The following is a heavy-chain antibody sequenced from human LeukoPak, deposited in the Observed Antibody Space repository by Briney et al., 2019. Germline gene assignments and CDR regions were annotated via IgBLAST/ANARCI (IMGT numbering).Heavy chain of an antibody. D-gene: IGHD3-22*01. CDR3: ARDLAGNYDDTSGYFDL. CDR1: GFTFSSYG. CDR2: ISYDGSNK. V-gene: IGHV3-30*03. J-gene: IGHJ4*02. Sequence: GGSLRLSCAASGFTFSSYGMHWVRQAPGKGLEWVAVISYDGSNKYYADSVKGRFIMSRDNSENTLYLQMDSLSVEDTAVYYCARDLAGNYDDTSGYFDLWGQGTQVTVSS.